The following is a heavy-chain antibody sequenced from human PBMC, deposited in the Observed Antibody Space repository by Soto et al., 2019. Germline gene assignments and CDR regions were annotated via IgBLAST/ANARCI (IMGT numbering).Heavy chain of an antibody. CDR3: AKDPHYDILTGPSDI. V-gene: IGHV3-23*01. CDR1: GFTFSSYA. CDR2: ISGSGGST. D-gene: IGHD3-9*01. J-gene: IGHJ3*02. Sequence: PGGSLRLSCAASGFTFSSYAMSWVRQAPGKGLGWVSAISGSGGSTYYADSVKGRFTISRDNSKNTLYLQMNSLRAEDTAAYYCAKDPHYDILTGPSDIWGQGTMVTVS.